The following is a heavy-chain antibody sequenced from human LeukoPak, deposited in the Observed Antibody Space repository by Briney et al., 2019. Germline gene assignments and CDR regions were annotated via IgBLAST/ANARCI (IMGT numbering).Heavy chain of an antibody. CDR3: ATDWKSDAFDI. J-gene: IGHJ3*02. CDR1: GGSISSSYW. D-gene: IGHD1-1*01. CDR2: IYHSGST. Sequence: SETLSLTCGVSGGSISSSYWWSWVRQPPGKGLEWIGEIYHSGSTNYNPSLKSRVTISMDKSKNQFSLNLSSVTAADTAVYYCATDWKSDAFDIWGQGTMVTVSS. V-gene: IGHV4-4*02.